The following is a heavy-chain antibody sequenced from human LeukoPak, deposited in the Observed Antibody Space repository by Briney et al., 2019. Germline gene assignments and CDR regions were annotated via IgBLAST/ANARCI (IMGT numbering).Heavy chain of an antibody. Sequence: GGSLRLSCAASGFTFSGYWMHWVRQAPGKGLVWVSRISIDGTIATYADSVKGRFTTSRDNAKNTLYLQMNSLRAEDTAVYYCARGPPWIQLWLGAFDIWGQGTMVTVSS. V-gene: IGHV3-74*01. CDR1: GFTFSGYW. CDR2: ISIDGTIA. D-gene: IGHD5-18*01. J-gene: IGHJ3*02. CDR3: ARGPPWIQLWLGAFDI.